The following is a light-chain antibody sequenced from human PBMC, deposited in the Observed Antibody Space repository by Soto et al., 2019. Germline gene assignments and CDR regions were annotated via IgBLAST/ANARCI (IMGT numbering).Light chain of an antibody. V-gene: IGKV1-9*01. CDR3: QQLNSYPGLT. CDR1: QGITSH. CDR2: AAS. J-gene: IGKJ4*01. Sequence: IQLTQSPSSLSAFVGDRVAITCRASQGITSHLGWYQQKPGKAPKLLIYAASTLQSGVQSRFSGSGSGTDFTLTISSLQPEDFATYYCQQLNSYPGLTFGGGTKVEIK.